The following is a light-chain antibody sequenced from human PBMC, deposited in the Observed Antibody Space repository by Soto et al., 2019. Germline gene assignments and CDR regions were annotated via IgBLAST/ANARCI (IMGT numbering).Light chain of an antibody. CDR1: QSVGSN. CDR2: GAS. J-gene: IGKJ4*01. Sequence: EMVLTQSPATLSVSPGGRATLSCRASQSVGSNLAWYQQKPGQAPRLLIYGASTRATGIPATFSGSGSGTESTLTISSRQSEDSAVYYCQQLNVWPPTFGGGTKVE. V-gene: IGKV3-15*01. CDR3: QQLNVWPPT.